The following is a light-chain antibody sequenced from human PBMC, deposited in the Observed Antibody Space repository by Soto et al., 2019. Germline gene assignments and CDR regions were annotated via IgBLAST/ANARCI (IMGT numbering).Light chain of an antibody. CDR1: QSVSSN. V-gene: IGKV3D-15*01. Sequence: EIVMTQSPAILSVSPGERATLSCRASQSVSSNLAWYQQKPGQAPRLLIYGASTRATGIPVRFSGSGSGSEFTLTISSLQSEDFAVYYCQQYNNWPLSFGGGTMVEIK. CDR3: QQYNNWPLS. J-gene: IGKJ4*01. CDR2: GAS.